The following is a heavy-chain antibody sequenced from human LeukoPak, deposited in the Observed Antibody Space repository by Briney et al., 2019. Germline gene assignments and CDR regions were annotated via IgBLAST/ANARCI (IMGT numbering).Heavy chain of an antibody. CDR2: SSCNSGRI. Sequence: EWVSGSSCNSGRIDYAASVKGRFTISRDNAKNSLYLQMNSLRAEDTALYYCAKERNWYFDLWGRGTLVTVSS. CDR3: AKERNWYFDL. J-gene: IGHJ2*01. V-gene: IGHV3-9*01.